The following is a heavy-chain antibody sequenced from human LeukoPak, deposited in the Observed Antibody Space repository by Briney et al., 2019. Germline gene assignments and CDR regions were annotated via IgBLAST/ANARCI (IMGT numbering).Heavy chain of an antibody. J-gene: IGHJ5*02. Sequence: SETLSLTCTVSGGSISSYYWSWIRQPPGKGREWVGYIYYSGSTNYNPSLKSRVTISVDTSKNQFSLKLSSVTAADTAVYYCAKNGQTGFSFDPWGQGTLVTVSS. CDR1: GGSISSYY. V-gene: IGHV4-59*12. CDR3: AKNGQTGFSFDP. D-gene: IGHD1-14*01. CDR2: IYYSGST.